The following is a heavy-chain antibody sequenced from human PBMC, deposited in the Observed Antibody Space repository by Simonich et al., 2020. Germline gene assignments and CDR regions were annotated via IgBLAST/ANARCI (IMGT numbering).Heavy chain of an antibody. V-gene: IGHV2-26*02. CDR2: IFSNDEK. CDR1: GFSLSNARMG. Sequence: QVTLKESGPVLVKPTETLTLTCTFSGFSLSNARMGMSWIRQPPGKALDGLAHIFSNDEKTYSTSLKSRRTISKDTAKSQVVLTMTNRDPVDTATYYCARDYDILTGYYTFDYWGQGTLVTVSS. J-gene: IGHJ4*02. D-gene: IGHD3-9*01. CDR3: ARDYDILTGYYTFDY.